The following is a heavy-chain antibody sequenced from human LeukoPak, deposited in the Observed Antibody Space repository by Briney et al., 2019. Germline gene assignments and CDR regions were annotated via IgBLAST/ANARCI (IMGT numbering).Heavy chain of an antibody. CDR2: IVVGSGNT. D-gene: IGHD3-22*01. CDR1: GFTFTSSA. V-gene: IGHV1-58*01. CDR3: AADPQYYYDSSGYYYPPNPLLDP. Sequence: ASVKVSCKASGFTFTSSAVQWVRQARGQRLEWIEWIVVGSGNTNYAQKFQERVTITRDMSTSTAYMELSSLRSEDTAVYYCAADPQYYYDSSGYYYPPNPLLDPWGQGTLVTVSS. J-gene: IGHJ5*02.